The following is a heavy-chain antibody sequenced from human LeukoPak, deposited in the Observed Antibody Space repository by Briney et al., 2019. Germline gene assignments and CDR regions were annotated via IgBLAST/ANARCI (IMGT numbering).Heavy chain of an antibody. CDR3: ARTPAGVVVPAAVKLPFDY. D-gene: IGHD2-2*01. CDR1: GYTFTSYG. Sequence: ASVKVSCKASGYTFTSYGISWVRQAPGQGLEWMGWISAYNGNTNYAQKLQGRVTMTTDTSTSTAYMGLRSLRSDDTAVYYCARTPAGVVVPAAVKLPFDYWGQGTLVTVSS. V-gene: IGHV1-18*01. J-gene: IGHJ4*02. CDR2: ISAYNGNT.